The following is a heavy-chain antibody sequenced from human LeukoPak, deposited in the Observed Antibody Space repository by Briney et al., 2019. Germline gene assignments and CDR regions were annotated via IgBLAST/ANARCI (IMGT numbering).Heavy chain of an antibody. J-gene: IGHJ4*02. Sequence: GGSLRLSCAASGFTFSSYAMNWVRQAPGKGLEWVAVISDDGSNKYYADSVKGRFTISRDNAKHTLYLQMNSLRAEDTAVYYCARGGRRFWGQGTLVTVSS. D-gene: IGHD3-16*01. CDR3: ARGGRRF. V-gene: IGHV3-30-3*01. CDR1: GFTFSSYA. CDR2: ISDDGSNK.